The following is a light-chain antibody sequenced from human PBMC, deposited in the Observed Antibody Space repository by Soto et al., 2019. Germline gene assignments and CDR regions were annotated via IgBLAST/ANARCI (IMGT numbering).Light chain of an antibody. CDR2: EVT. V-gene: IGLV2-8*01. CDR3: SSYAGSNNLGVV. Sequence: QSALTQPPSASGSPGQSVAISCTGTSSDAGGYNDVSWYQQHPGKAPKLMIYEVTKRPSGVPDRFSGSKSGNTASLTVSGLQADDEADYYCSSYAGSNNLGVVFGGGTKLTVL. J-gene: IGLJ2*01. CDR1: SSDAGGYND.